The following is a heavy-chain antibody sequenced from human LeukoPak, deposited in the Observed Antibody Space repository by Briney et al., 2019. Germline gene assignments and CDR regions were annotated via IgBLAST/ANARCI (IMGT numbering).Heavy chain of an antibody. Sequence: GGSLRLSCAASGFIFSSYGMHWVRQAPGKGLEWVAVISHEESNKFYADSVRGRFTISRDNAKNTLYLKMDSLRAEDTATYYCAKEVVASVGMGGHLYNWFDPWGQGTLVTVSS. CDR1: GFIFSSYG. J-gene: IGHJ5*02. V-gene: IGHV3-30*18. CDR3: AKEVVASVGMGGHLYNWFDP. D-gene: IGHD1-26*01. CDR2: ISHEESNK.